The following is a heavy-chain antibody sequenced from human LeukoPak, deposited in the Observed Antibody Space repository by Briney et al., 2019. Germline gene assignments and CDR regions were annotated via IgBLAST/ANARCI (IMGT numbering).Heavy chain of an antibody. CDR2: INPNSGTT. Sequence: ASLKLSCKASGYTFTSYDMHWVRQAPGQGLEWMGWINPNSGTTNYAQKFQGRFTMTRDTSITTAYMELSMLRPDDTAVDYWARDRGIQLWNTDPYYFDYWGQGTLVTVSS. V-gene: IGHV1-2*02. CDR1: GYTFTSYD. D-gene: IGHD5-18*01. J-gene: IGHJ4*02. CDR3: ARDRGIQLWNTDPYYFDY.